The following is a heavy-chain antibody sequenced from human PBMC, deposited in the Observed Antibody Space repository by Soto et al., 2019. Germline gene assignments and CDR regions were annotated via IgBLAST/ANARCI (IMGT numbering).Heavy chain of an antibody. CDR2: ISHSGST. CDR3: ARARGSSWYKDWFDP. CDR1: GGSISSSGYS. V-gene: IGHV4-30-2*01. D-gene: IGHD6-13*01. J-gene: IGHJ5*02. Sequence: QLQLQESGSGLVKPSQTLSLTCAVSGGSISSSGYSWSWIRQPPGKGLDWIGSISHSGSTHYNPSLQSRVTMSVDRSKNQFSLKLNSVTAADTAVYYCARARGSSWYKDWFDPWGQGTLVTVSS.